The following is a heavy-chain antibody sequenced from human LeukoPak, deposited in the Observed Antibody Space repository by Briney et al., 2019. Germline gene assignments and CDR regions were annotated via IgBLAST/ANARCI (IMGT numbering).Heavy chain of an antibody. V-gene: IGHV5-51*01. Sequence: PGGSLRLSCAASGFTFSSYGMHWVRQMPGKGLEWMGIIYPGDSDTRYSPSFQGQVTISADKSISTAYLQWSSLKASDTAMYYCARQYYDSSGYYDYWGQGTLVTVSS. J-gene: IGHJ4*02. D-gene: IGHD3-22*01. CDR2: IYPGDSDT. CDR3: ARQYYDSSGYYDY. CDR1: GFTFSSYG.